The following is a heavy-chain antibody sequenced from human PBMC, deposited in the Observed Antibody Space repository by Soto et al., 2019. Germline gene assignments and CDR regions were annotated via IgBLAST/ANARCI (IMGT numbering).Heavy chain of an antibody. D-gene: IGHD3-10*01. CDR2: VSAYNGNT. V-gene: IGHV1-18*01. Sequence: QVQLVQSGAEVKKPGASVKVSCKASGYIFTSYGITWVRQAPGQGLEWMGCVSAYNGNTKYAQKLQGRVTMSTDTSTSTAYMELMSLRSDDTAVYYCTRWAGQGSGSYDWGQGTLVTVSS. CDR3: TRWAGQGSGSYD. CDR1: GYIFTSYG. J-gene: IGHJ4*02.